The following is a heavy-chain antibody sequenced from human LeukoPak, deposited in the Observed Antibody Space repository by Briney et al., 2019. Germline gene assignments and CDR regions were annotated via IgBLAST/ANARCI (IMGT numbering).Heavy chain of an antibody. CDR2: ISYDGSNK. V-gene: IGHV3-30*03. CDR3: ARDYAAFSRYFDY. Sequence: PGGSLRLSCAASGFTFSSYGMHWVRQAPGKGLEWVAVISYDGSNKYYADSVKGRFTISRDNSENTLYLQMNSLRAEDTALYYCARDYAAFSRYFDYWGQGALVTVSS. CDR1: GFTFSSYG. D-gene: IGHD4/OR15-4a*01. J-gene: IGHJ4*02.